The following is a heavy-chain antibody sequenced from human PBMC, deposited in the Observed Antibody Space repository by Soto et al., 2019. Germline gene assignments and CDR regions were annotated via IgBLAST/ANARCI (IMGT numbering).Heavy chain of an antibody. D-gene: IGHD4-17*01. Sequence: SETLSLTCAVSGGSISSGGYYWSWIRQPPGKGLEWIGYIYHSGSTYYNPSLKSRVTISVDRSKNQFSLKLSSVTAADTAVYYCARVGDYDPYYFDYWGQGTLVTVSS. CDR2: IYHSGST. CDR1: GGSISSGGYY. J-gene: IGHJ4*02. V-gene: IGHV4-30-2*01. CDR3: ARVGDYDPYYFDY.